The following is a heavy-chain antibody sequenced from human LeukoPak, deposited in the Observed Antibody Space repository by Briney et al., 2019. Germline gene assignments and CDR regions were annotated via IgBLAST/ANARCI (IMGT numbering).Heavy chain of an antibody. CDR3: ARAEARFLEWLPRPDY. Sequence: SETLSLTCAVYGGSFSGYYWSWIRQPPGKGLEWIGYIYYSGSTYYNPSLKSRVTISVDTSKNQFSLKLSSVTAADTAVYYCARAEARFLEWLPRPDYWGQGTLVTVSS. CDR2: IYYSGST. J-gene: IGHJ4*02. D-gene: IGHD3-3*01. V-gene: IGHV4-30-4*08. CDR1: GGSFSGYY.